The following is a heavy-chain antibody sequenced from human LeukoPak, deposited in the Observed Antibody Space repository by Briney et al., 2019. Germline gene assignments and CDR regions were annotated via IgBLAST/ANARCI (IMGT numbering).Heavy chain of an antibody. V-gene: IGHV1-2*02. CDR3: ARGMDAEAFQN. CDR1: GYRFTAYP. CDR2: MNPHSGET. J-gene: IGHJ1*01. D-gene: IGHD2-2*03. Sequence: ASVKVSCKTSGYRFTAYPLHWVRQAPGQGLEWLGWMNPHSGETSKAQKFQGRVTMTRDTSISVAYMELSSLRSDDTAVYYCARGMDAEAFQNWGQGTLVTVSS.